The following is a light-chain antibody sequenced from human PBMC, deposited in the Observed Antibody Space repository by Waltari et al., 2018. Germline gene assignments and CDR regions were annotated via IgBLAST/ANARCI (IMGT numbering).Light chain of an antibody. J-gene: IGLJ1*01. CDR2: EVS. V-gene: IGLV2-14*01. Sequence: QSALTQPASASGSPGQSITISCTGTSSDVGGYNYVSWYQQYPGKSPQLMIYEVSYRPQGISNLFSGSKSGNTATLTISWLQAEDEADYYCSSYTSTKTGVFGTGTKVTVL. CDR3: SSYTSTKTGV. CDR1: SSDVGGYNY.